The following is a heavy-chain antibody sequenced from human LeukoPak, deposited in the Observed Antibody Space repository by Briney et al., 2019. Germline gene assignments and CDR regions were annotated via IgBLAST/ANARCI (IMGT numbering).Heavy chain of an antibody. D-gene: IGHD2-15*01. J-gene: IGHJ5*02. CDR2: IWSDGSRQ. CDR1: GFIFSSYA. Sequence: GGSLRLSCAASGFIFSSYAMHWVRQAPGTGLEWVAVIWSDGSRQYYLDSVKGRFTISRDNTKNTLYLQMNSLRAEDTAVYSCARGVAQNGNPNYFDPWGRGTLVTVSS. CDR3: ARGVAQNGNPNYFDP. V-gene: IGHV3-33*01.